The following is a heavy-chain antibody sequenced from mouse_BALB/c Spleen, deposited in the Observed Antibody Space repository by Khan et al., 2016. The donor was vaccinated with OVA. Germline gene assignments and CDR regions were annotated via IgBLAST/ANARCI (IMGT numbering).Heavy chain of an antibody. D-gene: IGHD3-1*01. CDR3: RRGGYGGFAY. CDR2: INPNNGGT. V-gene: IGHV1S81*02. J-gene: IGHJ3*01. CDR1: GYTFTSYQ. Sequence: QVQLKESGAELVKPGASVKLSCKASGYTFTSYQMYWVKQRPGQGLEWIGEINPNNGGTNFNEKFKSKATLTVDKSSSTAFMQLSSLTSEDSAVYYCRRGGYGGFAYWGQGTLVTVSA.